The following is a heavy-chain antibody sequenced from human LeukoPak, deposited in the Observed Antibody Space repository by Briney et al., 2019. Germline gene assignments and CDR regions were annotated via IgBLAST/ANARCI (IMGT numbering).Heavy chain of an antibody. V-gene: IGHV5-51*01. J-gene: IGHJ4*02. CDR2: IYPGDSDT. CDR3: ARVGVNTMVRGVIITYEFDY. Sequence: GESLKISCKGSGYSFTSCWIGWVRQMPGKGLEWMGIIYPGDSDTRYSPSFQGQVTISADKSISTAYLQWSSLKASDTAMYYCARVGVNTMVRGVIITYEFDYWGQGTLVTVSS. D-gene: IGHD3-10*01. CDR1: GYSFTSCW.